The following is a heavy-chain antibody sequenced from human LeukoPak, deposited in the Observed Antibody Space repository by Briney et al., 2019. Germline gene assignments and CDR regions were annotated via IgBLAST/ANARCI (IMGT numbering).Heavy chain of an antibody. CDR2: IKEDGSEE. V-gene: IGHV3-7*01. Sequence: GGSLRLSCAASGFTFSDYWMTWVRQAPGKRPEWVASIKEDGSEEYCVDSVKGRFTVSRGNAQKSLFLQMNSLRVEDTAVYYCATYKNWVAGDVWGQGTTVSVSS. J-gene: IGHJ6*02. D-gene: IGHD7-27*01. CDR3: ATYKNWVAGDV. CDR1: GFTFSDYW.